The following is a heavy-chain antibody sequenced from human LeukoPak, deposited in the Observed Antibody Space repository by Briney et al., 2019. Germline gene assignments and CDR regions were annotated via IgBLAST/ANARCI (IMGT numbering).Heavy chain of an antibody. CDR2: ISVSNVDT. Sequence: ASLKVSCKASGYTFTSDAISWVRQAPGQGLEWMGWISVSNVDTNYAHKLQGRVTMTTDTSTSTAYMEMTSLSSDDTVVYHCARSYVDTAKVKRQKLYYFDYWGQGTPVTVSS. CDR1: GYTFTSDA. D-gene: IGHD5-18*01. J-gene: IGHJ4*03. CDR3: ARSYVDTAKVKRQKLYYFDY. V-gene: IGHV1-18*04.